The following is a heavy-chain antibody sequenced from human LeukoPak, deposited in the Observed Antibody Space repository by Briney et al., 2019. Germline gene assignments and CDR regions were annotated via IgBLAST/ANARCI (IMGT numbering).Heavy chain of an antibody. V-gene: IGHV4-38-2*02. Sequence: PSETLSLTCSVSGDSISSDYYWTWNRQSPGMGLEWIASINHRGNSYFKSSLKSRVSISVDTSKNQFSLRLSSVTAADTAIYYCARLEVGDTGTGNVFDFWGQGTMVTVSS. D-gene: IGHD3-16*01. J-gene: IGHJ3*01. CDR3: ARLEVGDTGTGNVFDF. CDR1: GDSISSDYY. CDR2: INHRGNS.